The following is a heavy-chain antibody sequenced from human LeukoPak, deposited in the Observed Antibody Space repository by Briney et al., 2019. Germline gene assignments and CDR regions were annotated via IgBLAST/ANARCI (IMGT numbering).Heavy chain of an antibody. CDR1: GFTVSSSY. CDR2: IYSGGST. J-gene: IGHJ3*02. V-gene: IGHV3-53*01. CDR3: ARDNKTARWAFDI. D-gene: IGHD5-18*01. Sequence: GSLRLSCAASGFTVSSSYMSWVRQAPGKGLEWVSVIYSGGSTYYADSVKGRFTISRDNSKNTLYLQMNSLRAEDTAVYYCARDNKTARWAFDIWGQGTMVTVSS.